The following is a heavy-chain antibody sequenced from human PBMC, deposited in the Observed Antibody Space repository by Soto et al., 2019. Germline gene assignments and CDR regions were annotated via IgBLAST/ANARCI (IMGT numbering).Heavy chain of an antibody. CDR1: GNTFSKYA. Sequence: EVQLLESGGGLVQPGGSLRHSCAASGNTFSKYAMTWVRQAPGKGLEWVSAISGSGAGTYYTDSVKGRFTISRDNSKNTLYLQMNSLRADDTAVYYCAKDPNGDYVGAFDSWGQGTLVTVSS. V-gene: IGHV3-23*01. CDR2: ISGSGAGT. D-gene: IGHD4-17*01. CDR3: AKDPNGDYVGAFDS. J-gene: IGHJ4*02.